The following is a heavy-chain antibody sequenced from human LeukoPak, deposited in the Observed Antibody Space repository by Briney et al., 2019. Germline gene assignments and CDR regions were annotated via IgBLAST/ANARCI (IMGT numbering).Heavy chain of an antibody. J-gene: IGHJ6*02. CDR1: GFVFSTYG. CDR2: INYEGRNK. V-gene: IGHV3-30*02. CDR3: AKDPRQWLVYYYYGMDV. D-gene: IGHD6-19*01. Sequence: GGSLRLSCAASGFVFSTYGMHWVRQAPGKGLEWVAFINYEGRNKYYVDSVRGRFTISRDNSKNTLYLQMNSLRAEDTAVYYCAKDPRQWLVYYYYGMDVWGQGTTVTVSS.